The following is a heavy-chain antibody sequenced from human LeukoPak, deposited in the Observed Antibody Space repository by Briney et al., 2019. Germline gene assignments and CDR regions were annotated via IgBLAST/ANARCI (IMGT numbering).Heavy chain of an antibody. J-gene: IGHJ4*02. D-gene: IGHD3-10*01. CDR3: ARTRLRGVISYFDY. Sequence: PSETLSLTCTVSGGSISSYYWSWIRQPPGKGLEWIGYIYYSGSTNYNPSLKSRVTISVDTSKNQFSRKLSSVTAADTAVYYCARTRLRGVISYFDYWGQGTLVTVSS. CDR2: IYYSGST. V-gene: IGHV4-59*08. CDR1: GGSISSYY.